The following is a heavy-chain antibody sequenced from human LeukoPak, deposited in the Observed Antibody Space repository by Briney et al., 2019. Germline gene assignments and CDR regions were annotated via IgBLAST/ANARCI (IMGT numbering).Heavy chain of an antibody. CDR3: ARGEAYSYGSVFDY. Sequence: SETLSLTCAVSGGSISSYHWSWIRQAAGKGLEWIGRMYSSGSTNYNPSLKSRVTMSVDTSKNQFSLKLSSVTAADTAVYYCARGEAYSYGSVFDYWGQGTLVTVSS. CDR1: GGSISSYH. D-gene: IGHD5-18*01. V-gene: IGHV4-4*07. CDR2: MYSSGST. J-gene: IGHJ4*02.